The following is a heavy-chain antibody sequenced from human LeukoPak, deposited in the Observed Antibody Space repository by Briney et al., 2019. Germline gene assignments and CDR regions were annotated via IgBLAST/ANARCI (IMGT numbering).Heavy chain of an antibody. J-gene: IGHJ4*02. CDR1: GYTFTSYG. V-gene: IGHV1-18*01. CDR3: ARWGAYYYDSSGYYYDFDY. D-gene: IGHD3-22*01. Sequence: ASVKVSCKASGYTFTSYGISWVRQAPGQGLEWMGWISAYNGSTNYAQKLQGRVTMTTDTSTSTAYMELRSLRSDDTAVYYCARWGAYYYDSSGYYYDFDYWGQGTLVTVSS. CDR2: ISAYNGST.